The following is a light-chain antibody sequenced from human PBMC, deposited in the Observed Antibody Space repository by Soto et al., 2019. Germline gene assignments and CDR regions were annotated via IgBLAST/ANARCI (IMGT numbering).Light chain of an antibody. CDR1: SSNIGSHV. J-gene: IGLJ3*02. CDR3: AVWDDSLDGWV. V-gene: IGLV1-44*01. Sequence: QSVLTQPPSASGTPGQRVTISCSGSSSNIGSHVVYWYQQLAGTAPKLLMYNNNQRPSGVPDRFSGSKSGTSASLAISGLQSVDEADYYCAVWDDSLDGWVFGGGTKLTVL. CDR2: NNN.